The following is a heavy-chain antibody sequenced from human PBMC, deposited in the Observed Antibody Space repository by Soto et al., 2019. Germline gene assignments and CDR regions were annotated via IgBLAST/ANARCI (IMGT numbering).Heavy chain of an antibody. CDR1: GYTFIGYY. CDR3: ARRRGNYPITEFLQY. D-gene: IGHD3-10*01. J-gene: IGHJ1*01. Sequence: QVHLVQSGAEVKRPGASVKVSCETSGYTFIGYYVHWVRQVPGKGLEWMGWINPNNGGTKNAQRFQGRLTMTRDTSINTAHMELSRLTTDDTAVYYCARRRGNYPITEFLQYWGQCTLITVSS. CDR2: INPNNGGT. V-gene: IGHV1-2*02.